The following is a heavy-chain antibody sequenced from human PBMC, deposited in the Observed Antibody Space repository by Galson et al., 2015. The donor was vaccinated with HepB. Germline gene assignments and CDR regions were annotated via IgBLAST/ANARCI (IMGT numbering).Heavy chain of an antibody. J-gene: IGHJ5*02. CDR3: AKDGVLGAAAGKHKPSWNWFNP. CDR1: GFTFSSYA. D-gene: IGHD6-13*01. V-gene: IGHV3-23*01. CDR2: ISGSGGST. Sequence: SLRLSCAASGFTFSSYAMSWVRQAPGKGLEWVSAISGSGGSTYYADSVKGRFTISRDNSKNTLYLQMNSLRAEDTAVYYCAKDGVLGAAAGKHKPSWNWFNPWGQGTLVTVSS.